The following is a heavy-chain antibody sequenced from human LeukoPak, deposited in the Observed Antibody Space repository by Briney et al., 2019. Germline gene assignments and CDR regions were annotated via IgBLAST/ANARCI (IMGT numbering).Heavy chain of an antibody. CDR3: ARLMVRGANLDAFDI. CDR1: GYSFTSYS. CDR2: IYPGDSDT. D-gene: IGHD3-10*01. V-gene: IGHV5-51*01. J-gene: IGHJ3*02. Sequence: GESLKISCKGSGYSFTSYSIGWVRQMPGKGLEWMGIIYPGDSDTRYSPSFQGQVTISADKSISTAYLQWSSLKASDTAMYYCARLMVRGANLDAFDIWGQGTMVTVSS.